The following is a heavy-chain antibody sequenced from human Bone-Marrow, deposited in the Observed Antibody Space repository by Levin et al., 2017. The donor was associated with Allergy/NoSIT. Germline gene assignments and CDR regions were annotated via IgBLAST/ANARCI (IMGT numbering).Heavy chain of an antibody. D-gene: IGHD4-17*01. CDR2: ISGSGSTT. J-gene: IGHJ4*02. V-gene: IGHV3-23*01. CDR3: ATFRRVTTYFDY. CDR1: GFTFSSYG. Sequence: PGGSLRLSCAASGFTFSSYGMSWVRQAPGKGLEWVSGISGSGSTTYYADSVKGRFTVSRDNSKNTLYLQMNSLRAEDTAVYYYATFRRVTTYFDYWGQGTLVTVSS.